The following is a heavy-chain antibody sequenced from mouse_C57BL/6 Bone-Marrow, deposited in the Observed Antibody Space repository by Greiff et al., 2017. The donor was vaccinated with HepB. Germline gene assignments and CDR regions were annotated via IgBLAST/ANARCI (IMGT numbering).Heavy chain of an antibody. D-gene: IGHD1-1*01. V-gene: IGHV5-12*01. Sequence: EVMLVESGGGLVQPGGSLKLSCAASGFTFSDYYMYWVRQTPEKRLEWVAYISNGGGSTYYPDTVKGRFTISRDNAKNTLYLQMSRLKSEDTAMYYCARHGNYGSSLYWYFDVWGTGTTVTVSS. J-gene: IGHJ1*03. CDR2: ISNGGGST. CDR1: GFTFSDYY. CDR3: ARHGNYGSSLYWYFDV.